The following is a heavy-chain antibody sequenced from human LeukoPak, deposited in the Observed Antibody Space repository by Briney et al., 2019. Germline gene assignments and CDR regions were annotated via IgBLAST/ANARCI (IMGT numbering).Heavy chain of an antibody. J-gene: IGHJ4*02. CDR2: IYYSGST. CDR3: ARHWETSSWYVDY. Sequence: SETLSLTCSVSGGSISTYYWSWIREPPGKGLEWIGYIYYSGSTNYNPSLKSRVTISVDTSKNQFSLKLSSVTAADTAVYYCARHWETSSWYVDYWGQGTLVTVSS. V-gene: IGHV4-59*08. CDR1: GGSISTYY. D-gene: IGHD6-13*01.